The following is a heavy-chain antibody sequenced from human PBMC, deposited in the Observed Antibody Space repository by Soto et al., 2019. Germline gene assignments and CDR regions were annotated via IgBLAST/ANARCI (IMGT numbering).Heavy chain of an antibody. D-gene: IGHD3-22*01. CDR1: GYTFTSYY. J-gene: IGHJ4*02. CDR3: ARAASITMIEWYFDY. V-gene: IGHV1-46*01. CDR2: INPSGGST. Sequence: ASVKVSCKASGYTFTSYYMHWVRQAPGQGLEWMGIINPSGGSTSYAQKFQGRVTMTRDTSTSTVYMELSSLRSEDTAVYYCARAASITMIEWYFDYWGQGTLVTVSS.